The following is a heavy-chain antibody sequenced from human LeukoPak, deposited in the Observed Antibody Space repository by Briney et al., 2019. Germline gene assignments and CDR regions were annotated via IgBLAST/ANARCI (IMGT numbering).Heavy chain of an antibody. CDR3: ASFYDSSGYYYAGDNWFDP. CDR1: GGTFSSYA. Sequence: SVKVSCKASGGTFSSYAISWVRQAPRQGLEWMGGIIPIFGTANYAQKFQGRVTITADESTSTAYMELSSLRSEDTAVYYCASFYDSSGYYYAGDNWFDPWGQGTLVTVSS. CDR2: IIPIFGTA. V-gene: IGHV1-69*13. J-gene: IGHJ5*02. D-gene: IGHD3-22*01.